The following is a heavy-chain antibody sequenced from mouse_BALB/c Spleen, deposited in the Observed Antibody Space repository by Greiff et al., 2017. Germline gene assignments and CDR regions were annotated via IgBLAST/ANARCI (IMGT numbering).Heavy chain of an antibody. CDR2: ISSGGSYT. J-gene: IGHJ2*01. V-gene: IGHV5-6-4*01. Sequence: DVKLVESGGGLVKPGGSLKLSCAASGFTFSSYTMSWVRQTPEKRLEWVATISSGGSYTYYPDSVKGRFTISRDNAKNTLYLQMSSLKSEDTAMYYCTRDGYDDYFDYWGQGTTLTVSS. CDR1: GFTFSSYT. D-gene: IGHD2-2*01. CDR3: TRDGYDDYFDY.